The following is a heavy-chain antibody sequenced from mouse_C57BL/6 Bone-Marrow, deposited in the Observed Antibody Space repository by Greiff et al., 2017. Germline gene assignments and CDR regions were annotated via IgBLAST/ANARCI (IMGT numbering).Heavy chain of an antibody. CDR2: IDPANGNT. D-gene: IGHD1-1*01. Sequence: EVKLQESVAELVRPGASVKLSCTASGFNIKNTYMHWVKQRPEQGLEWIGRIDPANGNTKYAPKFQGKATITADTSSNTAYLQLSSLTSEATAIYYCARYYYYYGRAMDYWGQGTSVTVSS. CDR1: GFNIKNTY. J-gene: IGHJ4*01. CDR3: ARYYYYYGRAMDY. V-gene: IGHV14-3*01.